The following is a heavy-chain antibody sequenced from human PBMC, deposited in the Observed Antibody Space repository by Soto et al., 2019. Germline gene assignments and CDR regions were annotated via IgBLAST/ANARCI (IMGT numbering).Heavy chain of an antibody. Sequence: GGSMRVSCAAAGLNVISHYMSCVRKAKGKGLEWVSVIYSGGSTYYADSVKGRFTISRDNSKNTLYLQMNSLRAEDTAVYYCARDSSSRDYYGSGSYYTYYYYGMDVWGQGTTVTVSS. V-gene: IGHV3-53*01. D-gene: IGHD3-10*01. J-gene: IGHJ6*02. CDR1: GLNVISHY. CDR2: IYSGGST. CDR3: ARDSSSRDYYGSGSYYTYYYYGMDV.